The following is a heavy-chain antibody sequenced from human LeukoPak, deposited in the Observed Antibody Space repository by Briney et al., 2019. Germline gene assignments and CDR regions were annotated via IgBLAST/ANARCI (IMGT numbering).Heavy chain of an antibody. CDR2: IYYSGST. CDR3: ASRYVPNVLRYFDWSTPFDY. CDR1: GGSISSYY. Sequence: SETLSLTCTVSGGSISSYYWSWIRQPPGKGLEWIGYIYYSGSTNYNPSLKSRVTISVDTSKNQFSLKLSSVTAADTAVYYCASRYVPNVLRYFDWSTPFDYWGQGTLVTVSS. D-gene: IGHD3-9*01. J-gene: IGHJ4*02. V-gene: IGHV4-59*12.